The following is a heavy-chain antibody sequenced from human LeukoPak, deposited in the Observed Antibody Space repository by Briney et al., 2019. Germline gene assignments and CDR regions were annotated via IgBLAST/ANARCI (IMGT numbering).Heavy chain of an antibody. Sequence: PGGSLRLSCAASGFTFSTYDMNWVRQAPGKGLEWVSSISTTSRYIYYADSVRGRFTISRDNARNSLYLQMNSLRAEDTAVYYCAREKTACGGDCYDSWGQGTLVTVSS. CDR3: AREKTACGGDCYDS. V-gene: IGHV3-21*01. CDR1: GFTFSTYD. J-gene: IGHJ4*02. D-gene: IGHD2-21*01. CDR2: ISTTSRYI.